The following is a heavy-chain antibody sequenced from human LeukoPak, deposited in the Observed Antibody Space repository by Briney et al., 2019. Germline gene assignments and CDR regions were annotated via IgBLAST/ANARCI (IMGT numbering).Heavy chain of an antibody. CDR1: GFTFSSYA. CDR2: ISGSGSST. Sequence: GGSLRLSCAASGFTFSSYAMSWVRQAPGKGLEWVSAISGSGSSTYYADSVKGRFTISRDNSKNTLYLQMNSLRAEDTAVYYCARGCSSTSCYTVFDYWGQGTLVTVSS. D-gene: IGHD2-2*02. CDR3: ARGCSSTSCYTVFDY. J-gene: IGHJ4*02. V-gene: IGHV3-23*01.